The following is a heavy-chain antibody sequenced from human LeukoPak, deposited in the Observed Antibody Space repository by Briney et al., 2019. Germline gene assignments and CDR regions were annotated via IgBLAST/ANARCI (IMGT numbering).Heavy chain of an antibody. J-gene: IGHJ5*02. CDR2: IIPILGIA. CDR1: GGTFSSYA. CDR3: ARSDYGDYPNWFDP. Sequence: SVKVSCKASGGTFSSYAISWVRQAPGQGLEWMGRIIPILGIANYAQKFQGRVTITADKSTSTAYMELSSLRSEDTAVYYCARSDYGDYPNWFDPWGQGTLVTVSS. V-gene: IGHV1-69*04. D-gene: IGHD4-17*01.